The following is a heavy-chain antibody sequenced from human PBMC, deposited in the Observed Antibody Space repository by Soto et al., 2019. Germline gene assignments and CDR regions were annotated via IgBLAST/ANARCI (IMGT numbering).Heavy chain of an antibody. CDR3: AGQWYSGSYGWDH. Sequence: QVQLVQSGAEVKKPGSSVKVSCKASGGTFSSYAISWVRQAPGQGLEWMGGIIPIFGTANYAQKFQGRVTXTXDXHTSTAYMELSSLRSEDTAVYYCAGQWYSGSYGWDHWGQGTLVTVSS. CDR2: IIPIFGTA. D-gene: IGHD1-26*01. CDR1: GGTFSSYA. J-gene: IGHJ4*02. V-gene: IGHV1-69*05.